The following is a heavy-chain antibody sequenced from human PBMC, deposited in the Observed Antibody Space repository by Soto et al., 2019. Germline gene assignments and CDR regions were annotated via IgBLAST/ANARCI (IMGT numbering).Heavy chain of an antibody. J-gene: IGHJ4*02. CDR3: ASRDPGNSVDY. Sequence: SETLSLTCAVSGGSFTSNNWWTLVRQPPGQGLEWIGEIYRTGSTNYNPSLKSRVTISLDKSENQFSLTVTSLTAADTAVYYCASRDPGNSVDYWGQGTLVNVSS. CDR2: IYRTGST. CDR1: GGSFTSNNW. V-gene: IGHV4-4*02. D-gene: IGHD5-12*01.